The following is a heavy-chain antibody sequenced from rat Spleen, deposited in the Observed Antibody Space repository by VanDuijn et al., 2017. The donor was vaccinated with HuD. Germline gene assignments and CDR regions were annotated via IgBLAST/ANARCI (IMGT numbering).Heavy chain of an antibody. CDR1: GFTFSNYG. J-gene: IGHJ2*01. Sequence: EVQLVESDGGLVQPGRSLKLSCAASGFTFSNYGMHWIRQAPTKGLEWVASISPSGGSTYYRDSVKGRFTISRDNARSTLYLQMDNVRSEDTATYYCAREGLYYYGGYSEEDLWGQGVMVTVSS. CDR3: AREGLYYYGGYSEEDL. V-gene: IGHV5-19*01. CDR2: ISPSGGST. D-gene: IGHD1-11*01.